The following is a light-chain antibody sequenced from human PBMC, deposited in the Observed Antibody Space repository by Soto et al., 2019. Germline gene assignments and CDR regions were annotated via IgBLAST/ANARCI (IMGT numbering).Light chain of an antibody. CDR3: QQYNSWPIT. Sequence: EIVMTQSPATLSVSPGESATLSCRASQNINSDLAWYVQKPCQAPRRVIYGASTWGTDVPPRFTGSGSGTEFTLPISGLQSEDFAVYYCQQYNSWPITFGQGTRL. J-gene: IGKJ5*01. CDR1: QNINSD. V-gene: IGKV3D-15*01. CDR2: GAS.